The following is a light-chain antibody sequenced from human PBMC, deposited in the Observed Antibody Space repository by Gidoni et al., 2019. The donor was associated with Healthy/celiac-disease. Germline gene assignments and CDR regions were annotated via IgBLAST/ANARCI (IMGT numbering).Light chain of an antibody. Sequence: DIVMTQSPDSLAVSLGERATNNNKSYLAWYQQKPGQPPKLLIYWASTRESGVPDRFSGSGSGTDFTLTISSLQAEDVAVYYCQQYYSTPWTFGQGTKGKSN. CDR2: WAS. CDR1: NKSY. V-gene: IGKV4-1*01. CDR3: QQYYSTPWT. J-gene: IGKJ1*01.